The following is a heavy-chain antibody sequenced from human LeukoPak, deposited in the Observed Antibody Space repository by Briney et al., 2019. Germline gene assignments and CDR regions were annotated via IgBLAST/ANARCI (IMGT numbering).Heavy chain of an antibody. CDR2: IYYSGST. Sequence: SETLSLTCPVSGDSISSSSYYWGWIRQPPGKGLECIGSIYYSGSTYYNPSLKSRVTISADTSKNQFSLKLSSVTAADTAVYYCARTGGANSTWFTYYLDYWGQGTLVTVSS. CDR3: ARTGGANSTWFTYYLDY. CDR1: GDSISSSSYY. V-gene: IGHV4-39*01. D-gene: IGHD3-10*01. J-gene: IGHJ4*02.